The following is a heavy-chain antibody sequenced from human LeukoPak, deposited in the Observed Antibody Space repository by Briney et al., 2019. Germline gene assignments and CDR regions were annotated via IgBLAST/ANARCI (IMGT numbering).Heavy chain of an antibody. CDR3: ARDGTSTDDY. J-gene: IGHJ4*02. D-gene: IGHD2-2*01. CDR1: GYTFSNFG. CDR2: ISGNNDNP. Sequence: ASVKVSCKTSGYTFSNFGINWVRQAPGQGLEWMGWISGNNDNPNYGQKFQGRFTVTTDSSTSTAYMELRNLRFDDTAVYYCARDGTSTDDYWGQGTLVTVSA. V-gene: IGHV1-18*01.